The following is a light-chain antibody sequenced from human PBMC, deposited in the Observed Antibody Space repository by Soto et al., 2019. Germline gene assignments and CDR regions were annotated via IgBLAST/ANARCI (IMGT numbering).Light chain of an antibody. Sequence: EIVLTQSQGTLSLSPGERATLSCRASQSVSSKYLAWYQQKPGQAPRVLIYGTSIRASGVPERFSGGGSGTDFTLTITRLEPEDFAVYYCQQYGSSLFTVGPGTKVDFK. CDR1: QSVSSKY. CDR3: QQYGSSLFT. CDR2: GTS. V-gene: IGKV3-20*01. J-gene: IGKJ3*01.